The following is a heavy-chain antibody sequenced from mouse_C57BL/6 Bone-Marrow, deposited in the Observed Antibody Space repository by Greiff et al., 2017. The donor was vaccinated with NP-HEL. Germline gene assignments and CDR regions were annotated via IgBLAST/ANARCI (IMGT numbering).Heavy chain of an antibody. Sequence: QVQLQQSGAELVRPGTSVKMSCKASGYTFTNYWIGWAKQRPGNGLEWIGDIYPGGGYTKYNEKFKGKATLSADKSSSTASLHFSSLTSEDSAIYYCAREYYSFDYWGQGTTLTVSS. CDR3: AREYYSFDY. D-gene: IGHD2-12*01. CDR2: IYPGGGYT. CDR1: GYTFTNYW. V-gene: IGHV1-63*01. J-gene: IGHJ2*01.